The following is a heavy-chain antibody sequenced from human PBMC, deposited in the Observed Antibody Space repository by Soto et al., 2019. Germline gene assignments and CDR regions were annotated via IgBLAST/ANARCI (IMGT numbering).Heavy chain of an antibody. V-gene: IGHV4-30-4*01. J-gene: IGHJ4*02. CDR2: VYYSGTT. D-gene: IGHD6-25*01. CDR3: ASEIVDSFDSSAYPDS. CDR1: GGSINNYKNY. Sequence: QVQLQESGPGLVKASQTLSLTCTVSGGSINNYKNYWSWIRQPPGKGLEWIGYVYYSGTTHHNPNLKSRLTMSIDTSKNKLYLNMTSVIASDAAVYYCASEIVDSFDSSAYPDSWGQGTLVTVSP.